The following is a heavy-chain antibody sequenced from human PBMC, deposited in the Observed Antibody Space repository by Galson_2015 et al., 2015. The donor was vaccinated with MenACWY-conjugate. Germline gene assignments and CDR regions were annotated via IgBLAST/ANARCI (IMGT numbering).Heavy chain of an antibody. V-gene: IGHV1-46*02. CDR3: ARGRGSYYYGMDV. J-gene: IGHJ6*02. CDR1: GYTFNTYY. Sequence: CKASGYTFNTYYMHWVRQAPGQGLEWVGIINPYGGSTTYAQKFQGRVTITRDTSTSTVYVELSSLRSEDTAVYYCARGRGSYYYGMDVWGQGTTVTVSS. CDR2: INPYGGST. D-gene: IGHD1-26*01.